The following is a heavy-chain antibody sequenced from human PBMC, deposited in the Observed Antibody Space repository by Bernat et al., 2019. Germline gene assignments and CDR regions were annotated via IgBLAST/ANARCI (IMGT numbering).Heavy chain of an antibody. CDR2: IIPLFGSP. J-gene: IGHJ4*02. D-gene: IGHD2-2*01. CDR3: ARGSSDCSSSSCPYDY. Sequence: QVQLVQPGAEVKKPGSSVKVSCKASGGTFNNYAINWVRQAPGQGLEWMGGIIPLFGSPNYAQKFQGIVTISADKSTSTAYMALISLRSDDTAAYYCARGSSDCSSSSCPYDYWGQGTLVTVSS. CDR1: GGTFNNYA. V-gene: IGHV1-69*06.